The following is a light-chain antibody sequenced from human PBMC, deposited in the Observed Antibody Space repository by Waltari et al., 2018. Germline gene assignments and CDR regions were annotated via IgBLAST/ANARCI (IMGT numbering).Light chain of an antibody. CDR2: EDK. CDR3: QSDDDNNVI. CDR1: SGRISTNY. V-gene: IGLV6-57*04. Sequence: FMLTQPHSVSESPGKTVTISCTRTSGRISTNYVQWYQQRPGGAPTTIIYEDKERPSGVPDRFSGSIDKSSNSASLTISELKPEDEADYYCQSDDDNNVIFGGGTKLTVL. J-gene: IGLJ2*01.